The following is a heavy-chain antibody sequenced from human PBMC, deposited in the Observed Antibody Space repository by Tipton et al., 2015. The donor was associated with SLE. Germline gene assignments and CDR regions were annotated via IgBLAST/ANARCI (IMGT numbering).Heavy chain of an antibody. CDR1: GFTFGDYA. V-gene: IGHV3-49*03. CDR2: IRGKPYGGTT. J-gene: IGHJ4*02. D-gene: IGHD5-12*01. Sequence: SLRLSCTASGFTFGDYAMSWFRQAPGKGLEWVGFIRGKPYGGTTEYAASVKGRFTISRDDSKNSLYMQMNSLRAEDTAVYYCARDRRDIVATIRGDYWGQGTLVTVSS. CDR3: ARDRRDIVATIRGDY.